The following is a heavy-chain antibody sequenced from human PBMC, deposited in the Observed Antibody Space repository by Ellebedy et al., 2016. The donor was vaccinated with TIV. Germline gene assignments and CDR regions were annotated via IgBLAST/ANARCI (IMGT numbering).Heavy chain of an antibody. D-gene: IGHD3-16*01. V-gene: IGHV3-49*04. CDR2: IRSIHYGGTA. J-gene: IGHJ4*02. CDR3: ARERVMDY. Sequence: GESLKISCSASGFTFVNYALTWVRQAPGKGLEWVAFIRSIHYGGTAEYAASVKGRFTVSRDDSKSIAYLQMNSLKTEDTAVYYCARERVMDYWGQGTQVTVSS. CDR1: GFTFVNYA.